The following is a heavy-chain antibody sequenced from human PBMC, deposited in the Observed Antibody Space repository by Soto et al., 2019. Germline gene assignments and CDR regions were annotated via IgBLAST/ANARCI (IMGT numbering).Heavy chain of an antibody. D-gene: IGHD3-3*01. CDR3: ARDDPSGYYYIDF. J-gene: IGHJ4*02. Sequence: ASVKVSCKASGYTFTSYYIHLVRQAPGQGLEWMGIINPSGGSPTYAQKFQGRVTMTWDTSTSTVYVELSSLRSEDTAVYYCARDDPSGYYYIDFWGQGTQVTVS. V-gene: IGHV1-46*01. CDR1: GYTFTSYY. CDR2: INPSGGSP.